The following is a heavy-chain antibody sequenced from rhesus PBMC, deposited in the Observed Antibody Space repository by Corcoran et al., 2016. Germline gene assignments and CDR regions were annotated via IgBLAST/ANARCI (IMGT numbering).Heavy chain of an antibody. CDR3: ARDGVAGGPPFDY. D-gene: IGHD6-37*01. CDR2: IGGSSGST. Sequence: QVQLQESGPGLVKPSATLSLTCAVSGYSISSGYGWRWIRQPPGQGLEWIGYIGGSSGSTNYNPSLKSRVTISKDTSKNQFSLKLSSVTAADTAVYYCARDGVAGGPPFDYWGQGVLVTVSS. CDR1: GYSISSGYG. V-gene: IGHV4-127*01. J-gene: IGHJ4*01.